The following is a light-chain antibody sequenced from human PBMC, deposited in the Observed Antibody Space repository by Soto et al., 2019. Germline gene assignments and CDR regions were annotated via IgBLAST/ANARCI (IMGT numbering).Light chain of an antibody. CDR1: QSVSSK. CDR2: DTS. J-gene: IGKJ5*01. V-gene: IGKV3-15*01. CDR3: QQYNDWFSIT. Sequence: EIVMTQSPATLSLSPWEIAALSCRASQSVSSKLAWYRQRPGQAPRLVIYDTSTRATGVPARFSGSGSGTEFTLTISSLQSEDFGVYYCQQYNDWFSITFGQGTRLEIK.